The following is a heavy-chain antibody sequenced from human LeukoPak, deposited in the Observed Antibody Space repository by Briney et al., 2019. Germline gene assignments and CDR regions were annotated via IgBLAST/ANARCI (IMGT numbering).Heavy chain of an antibody. V-gene: IGHV3-30*01. CDR1: GSSFSGHL. Sequence: PGRSLRLSCAASGSSFSGHLLHWVRQAPGKGLEWVAGTAYEGGEKYYADSVSGRFTISRDNSDNTVYLQMNGLRLEDTAVYFCAREGDWHLTFDYWGRGTLVTVSS. J-gene: IGHJ4*02. CDR3: AREGDWHLTFDY. CDR2: TAYEGGEK. D-gene: IGHD3/OR15-3a*01.